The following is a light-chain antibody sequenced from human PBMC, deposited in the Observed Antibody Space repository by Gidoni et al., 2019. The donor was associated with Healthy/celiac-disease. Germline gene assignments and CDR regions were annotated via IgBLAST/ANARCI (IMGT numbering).Light chain of an antibody. V-gene: IGKV1-33*01. CDR1: QDISNY. Sequence: DIQMTQSPSSLSASVGDRVTITCQASQDISNYLNWYQQKPGKAPKLLIYEASNLETGVQSRFSGSGAGTDITFTISSLQHEDIATYYCQQYDNLPLTFGGGTKVEIK. CDR2: EAS. CDR3: QQYDNLPLT. J-gene: IGKJ4*01.